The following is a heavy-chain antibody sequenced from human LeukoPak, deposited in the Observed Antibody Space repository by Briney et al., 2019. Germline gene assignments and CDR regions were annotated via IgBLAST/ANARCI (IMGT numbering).Heavy chain of an antibody. CDR2: IYYSGST. CDR3: ARGLTMPAFGG. CDR1: GGSISSSSYY. Sequence: PSETLSLTCTVSGGSISSSSYYWGWIRQPPGKGLEWIGSIYYSGSTYYNPSLKSRVTISVDTSKNQFSLKLSSVTAADTAVYYCARGLTMPAFGGWGQGTLVTVSS. V-gene: IGHV4-39*01. J-gene: IGHJ4*02. D-gene: IGHD2/OR15-2a*01.